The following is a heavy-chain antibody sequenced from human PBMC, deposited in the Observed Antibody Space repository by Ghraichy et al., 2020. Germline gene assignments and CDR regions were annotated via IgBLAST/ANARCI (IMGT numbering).Heavy chain of an antibody. J-gene: IGHJ4*02. Sequence: SQTLSLTCTVSGGSISSGDYYWSWIRQPPGKGLEWIGYIYYSGSTYYNPSLKSRVTISVDTSKNQFSLKLSSVTAADTAVYYCARDSLWFGESHYFDYWGQGTLVTVSS. V-gene: IGHV4-30-4*01. CDR2: IYYSGST. CDR1: GGSISSGDYY. D-gene: IGHD3-10*01. CDR3: ARDSLWFGESHYFDY.